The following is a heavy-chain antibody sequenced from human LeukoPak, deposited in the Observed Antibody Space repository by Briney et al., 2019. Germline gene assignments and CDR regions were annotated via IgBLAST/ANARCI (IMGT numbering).Heavy chain of an antibody. CDR2: ISGSGDST. J-gene: IGHJ4*02. V-gene: IGHV3-23*01. D-gene: IGHD3-16*01. CDR3: TKGGRFGVREVYFDY. Sequence: GGSLRLSCAASGFTFSSYAMSWVRQAPGKGLEWVSGISGSGDSTYYADSVKGRFTISRDMSKNTMYLQMNSLRAEDTAIYYCTKGGRFGVREVYFDYWGQGALVTVSS. CDR1: GFTFSSYA.